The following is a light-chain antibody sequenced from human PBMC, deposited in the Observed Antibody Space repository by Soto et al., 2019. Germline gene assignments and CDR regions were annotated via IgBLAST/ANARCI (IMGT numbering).Light chain of an antibody. V-gene: IGKV3-20*01. CDR1: QSVSSNY. CDR3: QQYGSSPTWT. Sequence: EVVMTQSHSSLPVSPAERVPLSCRASQSVSSNYLAWYQQKPGQAPRLLIYGASTRASGIPDRFSGSGSGTDFTLTISRLEPEDSAVYYCQQYGSSPTWTFGQGSKVDIK. CDR2: GAS. J-gene: IGKJ1*01.